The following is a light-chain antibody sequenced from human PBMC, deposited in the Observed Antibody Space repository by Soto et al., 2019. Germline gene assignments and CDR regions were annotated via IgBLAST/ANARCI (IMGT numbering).Light chain of an antibody. CDR2: AAS. CDR3: QQSYSTPKT. Sequence: DIQMPQSPSSLSASVGDRVPITCRASQSISSYLNWYQQKPGKAPKLLIYAASSLQSGVPSRFSGSGSGTDFTLTISSLQPEDFATYYCQQSYSTPKTVGQGTKVDIK. J-gene: IGKJ1*01. V-gene: IGKV1-39*01. CDR1: QSISSY.